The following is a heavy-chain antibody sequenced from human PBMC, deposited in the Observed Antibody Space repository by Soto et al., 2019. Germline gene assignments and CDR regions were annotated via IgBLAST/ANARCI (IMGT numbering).Heavy chain of an antibody. CDR2: INPGSGDT. V-gene: IGHV1-2*02. CDR1: GYSFTKYH. CDR3: ARVAGQKNASFDT. J-gene: IGHJ4*02. Sequence: SVKVSCKASGYSFTKYHVHWVRQAPGQGLEWMGWINPGSGDTNQAQKFQGRVTMTGDTSSTTTYMELNSLTSDDTAVYYCARVAGQKNASFDTWGQGALVTVS. D-gene: IGHD1-1*01.